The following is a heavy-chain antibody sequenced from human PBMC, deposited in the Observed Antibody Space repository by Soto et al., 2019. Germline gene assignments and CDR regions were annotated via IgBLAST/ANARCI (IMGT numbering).Heavy chain of an antibody. J-gene: IGHJ4*02. CDR1: GFTFTSSA. CDR2: IVVGSGNT. V-gene: IGHV1-58*02. D-gene: IGHD4-17*01. CDR3: AAEPSGDYPPGSDY. Sequence: SVKVSCKASGFTFTSSAMQWVQQARGQRLEWIGWIVVGSGNTNYAQKFQERVTITRDMSTSTAYMELSSLRSEDTAVYYCAAEPSGDYPPGSDYWGQGTLVTVSS.